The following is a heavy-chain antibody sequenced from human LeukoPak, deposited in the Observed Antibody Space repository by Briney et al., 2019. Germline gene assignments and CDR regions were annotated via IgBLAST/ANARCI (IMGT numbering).Heavy chain of an antibody. D-gene: IGHD3-10*01. Sequence: GGSLRLSCAASGFXFSNYAFTWVRQAPGKGREWVSTISGTGRSTYYADSVKGRFTISRDSSKNTLYLQMNSLRAEDTAVYFCAKDLTSGNFGYYFDYWGQGTLVTVSS. J-gene: IGHJ4*02. CDR3: AKDLTSGNFGYYFDY. CDR1: GFXFSNYA. CDR2: ISGTGRST. V-gene: IGHV3-23*01.